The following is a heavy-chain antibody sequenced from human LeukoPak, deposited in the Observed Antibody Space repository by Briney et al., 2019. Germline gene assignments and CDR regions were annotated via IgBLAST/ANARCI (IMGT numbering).Heavy chain of an antibody. D-gene: IGHD5-12*01. CDR3: AKGRATSDFDY. Sequence: SETLSPTCAVYGGSFSGYYWSWIRQPPGKGLEWIGEINHSGSTNYNPSLKSRVTISVDTSKNQFSLKLSSVTAADTAVYYCAKGRATSDFDYWGQGTLVTVSS. J-gene: IGHJ4*02. CDR2: INHSGST. V-gene: IGHV4-34*01. CDR1: GGSFSGYY.